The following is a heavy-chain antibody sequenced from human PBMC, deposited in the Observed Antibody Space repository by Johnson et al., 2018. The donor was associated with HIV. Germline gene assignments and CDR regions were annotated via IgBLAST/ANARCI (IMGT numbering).Heavy chain of an antibody. CDR3: ARRSITSDGFDI. Sequence: VHLVESGGGVVQPGRSLRLSCAASGFTFSSYAMHWVRQAPGKGLEWVAVISYDGSNKYYADSVKGRFTISRDNSKNTLYLQMNSLRAGDTAVYYCARRSITSDGFDIWGQGTMVTVSS. V-gene: IGHV3-30-3*01. CDR1: GFTFSSYA. J-gene: IGHJ3*02. CDR2: ISYDGSNK. D-gene: IGHD2-2*01.